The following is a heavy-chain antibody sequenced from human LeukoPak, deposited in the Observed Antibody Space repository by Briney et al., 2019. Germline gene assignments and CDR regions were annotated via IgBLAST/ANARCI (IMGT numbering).Heavy chain of an antibody. V-gene: IGHV3-48*01. J-gene: IGHJ4*02. CDR1: GFTFNVYD. CDR2: ISHSGHTI. CDR3: TSGDY. Sequence: PGGSLRLSCAASGFTFNVYDMNWVRQAPGKGLEWVSYISHSGHTIYYADSVKGRFTISRDDSKNTAYLQMNSLKTEDTAVYYCTSGDYWGQGTLVTVSS.